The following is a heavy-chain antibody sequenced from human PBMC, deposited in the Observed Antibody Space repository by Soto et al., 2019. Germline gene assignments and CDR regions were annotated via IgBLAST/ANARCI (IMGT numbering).Heavy chain of an antibody. V-gene: IGHV6-1*01. J-gene: IGHJ6*02. CDR3: ARAPKIAVAGTDYYYYGMDV. Sequence: QTLSLTCAISGDSVSINSGAWNWIRQSPSRGLEWLGRTYYRSKWYNDYAVSVKSRITINPDTSKNQFSLQLNSVTPEDTAVYYCARAPKIAVAGTDYYYYGMDVWGQGTTVTVSS. CDR2: TYYRSKWYN. D-gene: IGHD6-19*01. CDR1: GDSVSINSGA.